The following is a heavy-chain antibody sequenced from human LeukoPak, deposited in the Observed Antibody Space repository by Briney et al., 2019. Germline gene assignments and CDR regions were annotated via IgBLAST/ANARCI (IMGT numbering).Heavy chain of an antibody. V-gene: IGHV3-9*01. CDR3: TRDISGGYFNWFDP. D-gene: IGHD2-15*01. J-gene: IGHJ5*02. CDR1: GFRLGDYA. CDR2: ITWNSGDI. Sequence: GRSLRLFCAASGFRLGDYAMHWVRQAPGKGLEWVSGITWNSGDIGYAESVKGRFTVSRDNAKNSLHLQMNSLTYDDTALYYCTRDISGGYFNWFDPWGQGTLVTVSS.